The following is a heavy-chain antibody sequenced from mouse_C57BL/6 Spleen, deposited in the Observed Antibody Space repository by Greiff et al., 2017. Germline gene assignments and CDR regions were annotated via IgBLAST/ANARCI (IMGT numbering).Heavy chain of an antibody. D-gene: IGHD2-5*01. Sequence: QVQLQQPGAELVRPGSSVKLSCKASGYTFTSYWMHWVKQRPVQGLEWIGNIDPSGSGTHYTQKFKDKATLTVDKSSSTAYMQLSSLPSYDSAVDYCARDNYSKGYFDVWGTGTTLTVSS. CDR1: GYTFTSYW. J-gene: IGHJ1*03. CDR3: ARDNYSKGYFDV. CDR2: IDPSGSGT. V-gene: IGHV1-52*01.